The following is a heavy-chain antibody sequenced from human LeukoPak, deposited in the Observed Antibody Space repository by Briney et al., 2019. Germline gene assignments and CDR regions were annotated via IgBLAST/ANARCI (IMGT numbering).Heavy chain of an antibody. D-gene: IGHD3-3*01. CDR2: INHSGST. CDR3: ARGGVCNWFDP. J-gene: IGHJ5*02. Sequence: SETLSLTCAVYGGSFSGYYWSWIRQPPGKGLEWIGEINHSGSTNYNPSLKSRVTVSVDTSKNQFSLKVSSVTAADTAVYYCARGGVCNWFDPWGQGTLVTVSS. CDR1: GGSFSGYY. V-gene: IGHV4-34*01.